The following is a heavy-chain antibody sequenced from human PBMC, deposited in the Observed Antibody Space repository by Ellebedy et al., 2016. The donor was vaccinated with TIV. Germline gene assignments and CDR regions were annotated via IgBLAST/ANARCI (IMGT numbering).Heavy chain of an antibody. CDR1: GFTFSSYW. CDR2: INSDGSIT. J-gene: IGHJ4*02. Sequence: PGGSLRLSCAVSGFTFSSYWMHWVRQAPGKGLVWVSSINSDGSITGYADSVKGRFTISRDNAKNILYLQMDSLRAEDTAVYYCAPNPLSGNYYTGDFDYWGQGTLVTVSS. D-gene: IGHD1-26*01. V-gene: IGHV3-74*01. CDR3: APNPLSGNYYTGDFDY.